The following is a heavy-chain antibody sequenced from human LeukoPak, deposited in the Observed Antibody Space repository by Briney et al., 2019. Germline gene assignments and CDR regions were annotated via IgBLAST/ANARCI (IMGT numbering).Heavy chain of an antibody. V-gene: IGHV4-4*09. D-gene: IGHD6-13*01. CDR2: IYTSGST. CDR1: GGSISSYY. CDR3: ARQGAAAGFDY. J-gene: IGHJ4*02. Sequence: PSETLSLTCTVSGGSISSYYWSWIRQPPGKGLEGIGYIYTSGSTNYNPSLKSRVTISVDTSKNQFSLKLSSVTAADTAVYYCARQGAAAGFDYWGQGTLVTVSS.